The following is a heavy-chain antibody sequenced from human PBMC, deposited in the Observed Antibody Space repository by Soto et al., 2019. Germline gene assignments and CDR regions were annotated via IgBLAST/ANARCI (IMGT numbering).Heavy chain of an antibody. D-gene: IGHD3-22*01. CDR2: IIPIFGTA. J-gene: IGHJ4*02. CDR3: ARDVVTGTYYYDSSGYKLPTSFDY. V-gene: IGHV1-69*13. Sequence: ASVKVSCKASGGTFSSYAISWVRQAPGQGLEWMGGIIPIFGTANYAQKFQGRVTITADESTSTAYMELGSLGSEDTAVYYCARDVVTGTYYYDSSGYKLPTSFDYWGQGTLVTVSS. CDR1: GGTFSSYA.